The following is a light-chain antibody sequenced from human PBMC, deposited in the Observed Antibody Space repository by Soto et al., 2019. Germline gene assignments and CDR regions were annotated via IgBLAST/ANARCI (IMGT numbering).Light chain of an antibody. CDR1: SAPISTTYY. V-gene: IGLV8-61*01. J-gene: IGLJ1*01. CDR2: STN. CDR3: VLYMGNGAYL. Sequence: QTVVIQESSLSVSPGGTVTLTCGLRSAPISTTYYPAWYQQTPGQAPRTLIYSTNTRSSGVPDRFSGSIRGNKAALTITGAQAEDEAEYHCVLYMGNGAYLFGPGTKLTVL.